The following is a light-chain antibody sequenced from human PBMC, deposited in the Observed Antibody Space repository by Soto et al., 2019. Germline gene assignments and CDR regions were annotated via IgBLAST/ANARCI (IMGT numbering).Light chain of an antibody. Sequence: EIVLTQSPATLSLSPGERATLSCRASQSVSSYLAWYQQKPVQAPRLLIYGASSRATGIPDRFSGSGSGTDFTLTISRLEPEDFAVYYCQQYGSSPWTFGQGTKVDIK. J-gene: IGKJ1*01. V-gene: IGKV3-20*01. CDR2: GAS. CDR1: QSVSSY. CDR3: QQYGSSPWT.